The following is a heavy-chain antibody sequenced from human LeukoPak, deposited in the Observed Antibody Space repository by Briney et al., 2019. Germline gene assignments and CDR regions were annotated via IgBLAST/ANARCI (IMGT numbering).Heavy chain of an antibody. CDR1: GFTFSSYS. Sequence: GGSLRLSCAASGFTFSSYSMNWVRQAPGKGLEWVSAISGSGGSTYYADSVKGRFTISRDNSKNTLYLQMNSLRAEDTAVYYCAKDRSEDSSGYYYRGPLFDYWGQGTLVTVSS. D-gene: IGHD3-22*01. V-gene: IGHV3-23*01. J-gene: IGHJ4*02. CDR3: AKDRSEDSSGYYYRGPLFDY. CDR2: ISGSGGST.